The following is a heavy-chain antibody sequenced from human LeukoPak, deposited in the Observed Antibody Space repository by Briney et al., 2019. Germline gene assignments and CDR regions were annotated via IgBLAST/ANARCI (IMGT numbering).Heavy chain of an antibody. CDR2: IYSGGST. J-gene: IGHJ4*02. CDR1: GFTVSSNY. CDR3: ATWYSSGWTDYFDY. D-gene: IGHD6-19*01. V-gene: IGHV3-66*01. Sequence: GGSLRLSCAASGFTVSSNYMSWVRQAPGKGLEWVSVIYSGGSTYYADSVKGRFTISRDNSKNTLYLQMNSLRAEDTAVCYCATWYSSGWTDYFDYWGQGTLVTVSS.